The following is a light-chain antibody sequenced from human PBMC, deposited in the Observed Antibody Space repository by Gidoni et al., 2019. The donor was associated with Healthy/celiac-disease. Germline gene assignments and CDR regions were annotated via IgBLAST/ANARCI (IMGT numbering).Light chain of an antibody. CDR3: QQSYSTPLT. Sequence: DIQMTQSPSSLSASVGDRVTITCRARQSISSYLNWYQQKPGKAPQLLIYAASSLHSVVPSRFSGSVSGTDFTLTISRLQPEDFATYYCQQSYSTPLTFGGGTKVEIK. J-gene: IGKJ4*01. CDR1: QSISSY. V-gene: IGKV1-39*01. CDR2: AAS.